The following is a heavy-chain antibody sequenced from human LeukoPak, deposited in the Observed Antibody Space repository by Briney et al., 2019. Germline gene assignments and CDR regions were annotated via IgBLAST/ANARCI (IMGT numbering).Heavy chain of an antibody. CDR1: GFTFSNYG. CDR3: AKGHPPQQISYYYYMDV. V-gene: IGHV3-30*02. D-gene: IGHD2-2*01. CDR2: IRYDGSKD. Sequence: PGGSLRLSCAASGFTFSNYGMHWVRQAPGKGLEWLTFIRYDGSKDYYADSMKGRVSISRDNSKNTLYLQMNSLRPEDTAVYYCAKGHPPQQISYYYYMDVWGKGTTVTVSS. J-gene: IGHJ6*03.